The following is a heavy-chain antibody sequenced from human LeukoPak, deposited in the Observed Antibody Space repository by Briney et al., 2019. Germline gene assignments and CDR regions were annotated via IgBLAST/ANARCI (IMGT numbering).Heavy chain of an antibody. J-gene: IGHJ4*02. D-gene: IGHD5-18*01. V-gene: IGHV4-59*08. Sequence: SETLSLTCTVSGGSISSYYWSWIRQPPGKALEWIGYTHYSGSTNYIPSLKSRVTISLDTSKNQFSLRLSSVTAADTAVYYCARLSGYSSGTTSRLFDYWGQGTLVTVSS. CDR2: THYSGST. CDR1: GGSISSYY. CDR3: ARLSGYSSGTTSRLFDY.